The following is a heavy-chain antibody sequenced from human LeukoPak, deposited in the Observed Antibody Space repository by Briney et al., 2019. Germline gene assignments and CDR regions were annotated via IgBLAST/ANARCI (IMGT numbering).Heavy chain of an antibody. CDR2: ISSSSSYI. J-gene: IGHJ3*02. Sequence: GGSLRLSCAASGFTFSSYGMHWVRQAPGKGLEWVSSISSSSSYIYYADSVKGRFTISRDNAKNSLYLQMNSLRAEDTAVYYCASIAAAGWRHAFDIWGQGTMVTVSS. CDR3: ASIAAAGWRHAFDI. D-gene: IGHD6-13*01. CDR1: GFTFSSYG. V-gene: IGHV3-21*01.